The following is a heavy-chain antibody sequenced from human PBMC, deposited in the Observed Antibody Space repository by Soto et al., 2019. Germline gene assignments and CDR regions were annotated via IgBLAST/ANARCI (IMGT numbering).Heavy chain of an antibody. CDR1: GFTFSSYA. D-gene: IGHD7-27*01. CDR2: ISGSGGST. V-gene: IGHV3-23*01. Sequence: GGSLRLSCAASGFTFSSYAMSWVRQAPGKGLEWVSAISGSGGSTNYADSVKGRFTIARDNSKNTLYLQMNSLRAEDTAVYYCARDHGANWADAFDIWGQGTMVTVSS. CDR3: ARDHGANWADAFDI. J-gene: IGHJ3*02.